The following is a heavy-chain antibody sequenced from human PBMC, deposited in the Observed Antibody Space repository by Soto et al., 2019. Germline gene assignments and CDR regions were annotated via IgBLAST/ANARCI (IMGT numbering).Heavy chain of an antibody. CDR1: GYTFTSYD. V-gene: IGHV1-8*01. CDR2: MNPNSGNT. CDR3: ARVRSPRGYYYMDV. J-gene: IGHJ6*03. Sequence: GASVKVSCKASGYTFTSYDISWVRQATGQGLEWMGWMNPNSGNTGYAQKFQGRVTMTRNTSISTAYMELSSLRSEDTAVYYCARVRSPRGYYYMDVWGKGTTVTVSS. D-gene: IGHD3-10*01.